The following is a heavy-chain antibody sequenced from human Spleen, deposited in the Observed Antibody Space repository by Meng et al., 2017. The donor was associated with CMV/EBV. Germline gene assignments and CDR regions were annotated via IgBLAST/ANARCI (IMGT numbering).Heavy chain of an antibody. CDR2: IYHSGSV. V-gene: IGHV4-4*02. CDR3: ARDGGGTSSRAFDI. CDR1: DGSVSSNNW. Sequence: SETLSLTCAVSDGSVSSNNWWSWVRQSPGKGLEWIGEIYHSGSVNYNPSLESRVTISIDKSKNQLSLKLTSVTAADTAVYYCARDGGGTSSRAFDIWGQGTMVTVSS. J-gene: IGHJ3*02. D-gene: IGHD2-2*01.